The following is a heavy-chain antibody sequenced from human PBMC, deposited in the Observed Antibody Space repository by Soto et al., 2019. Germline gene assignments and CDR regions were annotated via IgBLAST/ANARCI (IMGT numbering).Heavy chain of an antibody. CDR3: ARDITGATGEY. J-gene: IGHJ4*02. CDR1: GYTFINFN. Sequence: GASVKVSCKASGYTFINFNIFCVRQAPGQGLEWMGWISTSNGDTNYAQNFQGRVTMTTDTSTSTAYVELRSLRYDDTAVYYCARDITGATGEYWGQGTLVTVSS. D-gene: IGHD1-26*01. V-gene: IGHV1-18*01. CDR2: ISTSNGDT.